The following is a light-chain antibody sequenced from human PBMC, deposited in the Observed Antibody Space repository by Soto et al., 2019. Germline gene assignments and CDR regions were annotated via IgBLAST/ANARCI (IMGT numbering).Light chain of an antibody. V-gene: IGLV1-40*01. CDR3: QSYDSSLSGRVV. Sequence: QSVLTQPPSVSGAPGQRVTISCPGSSSNIGAGYDVHWYQQLPGTAPKLLIYGNSNRPSGVPDRFSGSKSGTSASLAITGLQAEDEADYYCQSYDSSLSGRVVFGGGTQLTVL. CDR1: SSNIGAGYD. J-gene: IGLJ2*01. CDR2: GNS.